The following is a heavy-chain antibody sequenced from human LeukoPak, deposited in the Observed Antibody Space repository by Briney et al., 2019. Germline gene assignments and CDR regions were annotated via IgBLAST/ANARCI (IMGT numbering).Heavy chain of an antibody. Sequence: GXSLEISGRGSGSIFPNYWIGWVRQLPGKGLEYMGVVYPADSDATYSPSFQGQVTFSADKSTDTAYLQWSSLKASDTAMYYCARRGTWHFDLWGRGTLVTVSS. CDR3: ARRGTWHFDL. CDR1: GSIFPNYW. CDR2: VYPADSDA. J-gene: IGHJ2*01. D-gene: IGHD3/OR15-3a*01. V-gene: IGHV5-51*01.